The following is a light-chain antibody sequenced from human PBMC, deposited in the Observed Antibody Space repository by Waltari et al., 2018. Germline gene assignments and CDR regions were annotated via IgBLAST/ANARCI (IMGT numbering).Light chain of an antibody. J-gene: IGKJ4*01. Sequence: AIQLTPSPSSLSASVGDRVTITCRASQGIGSDLAWYQQKSGKAPNLLIYDASNLQSGVPSRFSGSGSGTNFTLTISSLQPEDFATYYCQQFNNYPLTFGGGTKVEI. CDR1: QGIGSD. CDR3: QQFNNYPLT. CDR2: DAS. V-gene: IGKV1D-13*01.